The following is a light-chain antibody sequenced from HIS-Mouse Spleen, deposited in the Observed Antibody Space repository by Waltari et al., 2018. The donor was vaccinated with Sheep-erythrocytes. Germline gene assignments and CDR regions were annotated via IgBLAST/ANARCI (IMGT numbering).Light chain of an antibody. CDR1: QSISSW. V-gene: IGKV1-5*03. J-gene: IGKJ1*01. Sequence: DIQITQSPSTLSASVGTRVTITCRASQSISSWLAWYQQKPGKAPKLLIYMASSLESGVPSRFSGSGSGTEFTLTISSLQPDDFATYYCQQYNSYSTWTFGQGTKVEIK. CDR2: MAS. CDR3: QQYNSYSTWT.